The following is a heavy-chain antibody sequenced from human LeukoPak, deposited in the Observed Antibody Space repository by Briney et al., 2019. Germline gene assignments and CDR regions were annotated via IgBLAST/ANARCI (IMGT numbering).Heavy chain of an antibody. J-gene: IGHJ3*02. CDR3: ARAFPSGAFDI. CDR2: TYYRSKWYN. Sequence: SQTLSLTCAISGDSVSSNSPAWNWIRQSPSRGLEWLGKTYYRSKWYNDYAVSVKSRVTINPDTSKNQFSLQLNSVTPEDTAVYYCARAFPSGAFDIWGQGTMVTVSS. CDR1: GDSVSSNSPA. V-gene: IGHV6-1*01. D-gene: IGHD2/OR15-2a*01.